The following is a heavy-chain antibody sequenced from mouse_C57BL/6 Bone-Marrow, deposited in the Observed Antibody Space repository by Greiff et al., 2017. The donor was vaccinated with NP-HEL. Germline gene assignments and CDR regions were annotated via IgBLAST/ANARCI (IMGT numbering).Heavy chain of an antibody. CDR3: TRRGYDGPSDY. J-gene: IGHJ2*01. V-gene: IGHV1-15*01. CDR1: GYTFTDYE. CDR2: IDPETGGT. Sequence: VQLVESGAELVRPGASVTLSCKASGYTFTDYEMHWVKQTPVHGLEWIGAIDPETGGTAYNQKFKGKAILTADKSSSTAYMELRSLTSEDSAVYYCTRRGYDGPSDYWGQGTTLTVSS. D-gene: IGHD2-3*01.